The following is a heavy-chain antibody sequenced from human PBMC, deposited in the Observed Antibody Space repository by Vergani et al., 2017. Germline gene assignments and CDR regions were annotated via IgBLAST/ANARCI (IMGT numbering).Heavy chain of an antibody. D-gene: IGHD2-21*01. CDR3: AKGGVSYEICGGDKYYYYGLDV. Sequence: EVQLLESGGGLVQPGGSLRLSCEASGFSFPGYAMSWVRQAPGKGLEWVSSVSGSSATPYYADSVKGRVIISSDSSKNTRYLQMNSLRAEDTAVYYCAKGGVSYEICGGDKYYYYGLDVWGQGTTVTVSS. CDR1: GFSFPGYA. V-gene: IGHV3-23*01. CDR2: VSGSSATP. J-gene: IGHJ6*02.